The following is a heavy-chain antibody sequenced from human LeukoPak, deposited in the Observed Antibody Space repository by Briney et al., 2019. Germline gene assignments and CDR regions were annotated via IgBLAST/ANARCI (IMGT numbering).Heavy chain of an antibody. V-gene: IGHV1-69*05. D-gene: IGHD3-3*01. CDR2: IIPIFGTA. CDR1: GGTFSSYA. Sequence: AAVKVSCKASGGTFSSYAISWVRQAPGQGREWMGGIIPIFGTANYAQKFQGRVTIPTDESTRTAYMELRSLRSEDTAVYYCARCVPYYPFWSAQRGAFDIWGQATMVTVCS. CDR3: ARCVPYYPFWSAQRGAFDI. J-gene: IGHJ3*02.